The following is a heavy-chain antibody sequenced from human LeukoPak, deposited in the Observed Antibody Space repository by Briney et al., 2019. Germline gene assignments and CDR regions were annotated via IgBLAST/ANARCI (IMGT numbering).Heavy chain of an antibody. J-gene: IGHJ4*02. CDR1: GFTFCDYY. Sequence: GGSLRLSCAACGFTFCDYYMRWMPQAPGKGRVGVSYISSSGSNIYHADSVKGRFTISRDNAKNSLYLQMNSLRAEDTAVYYCARDRSYYDSSGYFDYWGQGTLVTVSS. CDR2: ISSSGSNI. V-gene: IGHV3-11*01. D-gene: IGHD3-22*01. CDR3: ARDRSYYDSSGYFDY.